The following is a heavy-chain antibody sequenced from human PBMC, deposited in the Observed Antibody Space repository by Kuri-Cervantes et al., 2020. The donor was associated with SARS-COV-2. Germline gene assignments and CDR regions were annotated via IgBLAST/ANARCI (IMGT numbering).Heavy chain of an antibody. J-gene: IGHJ6*03. D-gene: IGHD4-23*01. CDR1: GGSISSHY. CDR2: IYYSGST. CDR3: ARVNARWYTSPGYYYYYMDV. Sequence: SETLSLTSTVSGGSISSHYWSWIRQPPGKGLEWIGYIYYSGSTNYNPSLKSRVTISVDTSKNQFSLKLSSVTAADTAVYYCARVNARWYTSPGYYYYYMDVWGKGTTVTVSS. V-gene: IGHV4-59*11.